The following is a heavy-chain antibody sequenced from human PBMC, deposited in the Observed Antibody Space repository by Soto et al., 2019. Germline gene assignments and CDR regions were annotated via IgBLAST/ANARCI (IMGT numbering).Heavy chain of an antibody. Sequence: VGSLILSGVASGFTFSAYAVSWVRQAPGKGLEWVSAISGSGGSTYYADSVKGRFTISRDNSKNTLYLQMNSLRAEDTAVYYCAKDGPSWNDMTFDYWGQGTLVTVSS. J-gene: IGHJ4*02. CDR1: GFTFSAYA. V-gene: IGHV3-23*01. D-gene: IGHD1-1*01. CDR2: ISGSGGST. CDR3: AKDGPSWNDMTFDY.